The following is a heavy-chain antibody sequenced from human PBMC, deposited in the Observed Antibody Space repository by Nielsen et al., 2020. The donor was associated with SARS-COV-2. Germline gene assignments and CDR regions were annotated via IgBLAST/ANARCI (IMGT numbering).Heavy chain of an antibody. CDR2: ISAYNGRA. V-gene: IGHV1-18*04. CDR1: GYTFSKYG. J-gene: IGHJ4*02. Sequence: ASVKVSCKASGYTFSKYGISWVRQAPGQGLEWMGWISAYNGRASYAQKLQGRGTMTIDTSTDTVWLELRSLRSDDTAVYYCARDAIRFYSDSSGYYDYWGQGTLVTVSS. D-gene: IGHD3-22*01. CDR3: ARDAIRFYSDSSGYYDY.